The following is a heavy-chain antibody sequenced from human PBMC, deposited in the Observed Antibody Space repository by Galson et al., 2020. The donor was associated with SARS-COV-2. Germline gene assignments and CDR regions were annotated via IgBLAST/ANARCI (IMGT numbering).Heavy chain of an antibody. CDR2: IDYRGST. CDR3: ARLGDYQGVY. J-gene: IGHJ4*02. CDR1: GGSVSSCSYF. D-gene: IGHD4-17*01. Sequence: SETLSLTCTVSGGSVSSCSYFWTWIRQHPGKGLEWIGYIDYRGSTYSNPSLKSRVTVSVDTSKNQFSLQLTSVTDADTAVYYCARLGDYQGVYWGQGTLVTVSS. V-gene: IGHV4-31*03.